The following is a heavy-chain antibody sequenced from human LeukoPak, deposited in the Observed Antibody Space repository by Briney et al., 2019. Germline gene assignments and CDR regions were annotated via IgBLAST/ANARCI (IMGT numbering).Heavy chain of an antibody. J-gene: IGHJ6*03. CDR2: INHSGST. D-gene: IGHD3-3*01. V-gene: IGHV4-39*07. Sequence: PSETLSLTCTVSGGSISSSSYYWGCIRQPPGKGLEWIGEINHSGSTNYNPSLKSRVTISVDTSKNQFSLKLSSVTAADTAVYYCARGTSVTIFGVVIIEDYYYYYMDVWGKGTTVTVSS. CDR3: ARGTSVTIFGVVIIEDYYYYYMDV. CDR1: GGSISSSSYY.